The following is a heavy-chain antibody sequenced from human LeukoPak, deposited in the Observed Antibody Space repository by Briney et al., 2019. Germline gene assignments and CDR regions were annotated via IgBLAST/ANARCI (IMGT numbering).Heavy chain of an antibody. CDR2: IINVGGNT. Sequence: GGSLRLSCAASGFTFSSYWMHWVRQAPGKGLVWGSRIINVGGNTSYADSVKGRFTISRDNAKNTLYLQMNSLRVEDTAVYYCARSGSYAEPVTTDGGYNWFDPWGQGTLVTVSS. J-gene: IGHJ5*02. CDR1: GFTFSSYW. CDR3: ARSGSYAEPVTTDGGYNWFDP. V-gene: IGHV3-74*01. D-gene: IGHD4-17*01.